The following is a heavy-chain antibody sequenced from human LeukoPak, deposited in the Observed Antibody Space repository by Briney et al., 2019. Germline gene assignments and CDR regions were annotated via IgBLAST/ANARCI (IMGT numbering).Heavy chain of an antibody. V-gene: IGHV3-30-3*01. CDR1: GFTFSSYS. J-gene: IGHJ4*02. CDR2: TSYDGSNK. CDR3: ARGPPGYYGSGSPDY. Sequence: GRSLRLSCAASGFTFSSYSMHWVRQAPGKGLEWVAVTSYDGSNKYYADSVKGQFIISRDNSKNTLYLQMNSLRAEGTAVYYCARGPPGYYGSGSPDYWGQGTLVTVSS. D-gene: IGHD3-10*01.